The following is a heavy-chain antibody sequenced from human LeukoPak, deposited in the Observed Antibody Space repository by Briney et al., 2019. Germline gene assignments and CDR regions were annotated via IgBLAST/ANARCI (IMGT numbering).Heavy chain of an antibody. Sequence: PSETLSLTCAVYGGSFSGYYWSWIRQPSGKGLEWIGEINHSGSTNYNPSLKSRVTISVDTSKNQFSLKLSSVTAADTAVYYCASRFGYSSSWYWGYWGQGTLVTVSS. CDR1: GGSFSGYY. CDR2: INHSGST. CDR3: ASRFGYSSSWYWGY. V-gene: IGHV4-34*01. D-gene: IGHD6-13*01. J-gene: IGHJ4*02.